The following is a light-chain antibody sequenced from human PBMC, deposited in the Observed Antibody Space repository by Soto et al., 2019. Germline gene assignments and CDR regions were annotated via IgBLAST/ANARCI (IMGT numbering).Light chain of an antibody. V-gene: IGKV3-20*01. Sequence: EILMTQSPATLSVSPGERATLSCSASESVSSDLAWYHQKPGQAPRLLIYGASNRATGIAARFSGSGSGTDFTLTISRLEPEDFAVYYCQQYGSSGTFGQGTKVDI. CDR2: GAS. J-gene: IGKJ1*01. CDR1: ESVSSD. CDR3: QQYGSSGT.